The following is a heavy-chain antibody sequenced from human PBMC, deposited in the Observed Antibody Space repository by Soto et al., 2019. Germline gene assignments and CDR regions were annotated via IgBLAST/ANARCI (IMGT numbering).Heavy chain of an antibody. D-gene: IGHD3-10*01. J-gene: IGHJ6*04. CDR3: ARVIYYGSGSYSPYGMDV. CDR2: VSPPFRTS. CDR1: GVSFNNNG. V-gene: IGHV1-69*01. Sequence: QVQLVQSGAEVKKPGSSVKVSCKTSGVSFNNNGIGWVRQAPVHGLEWMGGVSPPFRTSNYARKFQGRISITADASTGTVNMELSSLTSEDTAQYYCARVIYYGSGSYSPYGMDVWGKGTTVTVSS.